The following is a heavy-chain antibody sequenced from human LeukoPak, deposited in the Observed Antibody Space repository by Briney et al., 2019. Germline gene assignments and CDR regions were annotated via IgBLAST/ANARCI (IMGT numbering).Heavy chain of an antibody. J-gene: IGHJ4*02. CDR1: GITFSSYS. CDR3: ARGSSSWQWGFDY. CDR2: ISSIGSTI. V-gene: IGHV3-21*04. D-gene: IGHD6-13*01. Sequence: GGSLRLSCAASGITFSSYSMNWVRQAPGKGLEWVSSISSIGSTIYYADSVKGRFTISRDNAKNSLYLQMNSLRAEDTAVYYCARGSSSWQWGFDYWGQGTLVTVSS.